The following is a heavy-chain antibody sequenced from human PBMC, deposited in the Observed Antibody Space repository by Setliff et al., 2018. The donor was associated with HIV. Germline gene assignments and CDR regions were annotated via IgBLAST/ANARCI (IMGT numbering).Heavy chain of an antibody. CDR3: ARRTTYVDTAMYDY. D-gene: IGHD5-18*01. Sequence: PSETLSLTCAVSGYSISSGYYWGWIRQPPGKGLEWIGSIYHSGSTYYNPSLKSRVTISVDTSKNQFSLKLSSVTAADTAVYYCARRTTYVDTAMYDYWGQGTLVTVSS. CDR1: GYSISSGYY. J-gene: IGHJ4*02. CDR2: IYHSGST. V-gene: IGHV4-38-2*01.